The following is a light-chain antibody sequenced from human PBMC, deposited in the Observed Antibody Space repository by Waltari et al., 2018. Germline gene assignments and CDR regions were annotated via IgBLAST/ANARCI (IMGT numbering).Light chain of an antibody. CDR2: GNN. V-gene: IGLV1-40*01. Sequence: QSVLTQPPSMSGAPGQRVTISCTGSSSNIGAGHDIHWDQVFPGTAPKLPIYGNNNRPSGVPDRFSGSKSDTSASLAIGGLQAEDEADYYCQSFDIRLSGGVVFGGGTKVTVL. J-gene: IGLJ3*02. CDR1: SSNIGAGHD. CDR3: QSFDIRLSGGVV.